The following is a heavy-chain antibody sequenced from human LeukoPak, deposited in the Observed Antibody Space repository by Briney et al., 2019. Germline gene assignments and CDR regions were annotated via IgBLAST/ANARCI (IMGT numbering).Heavy chain of an antibody. Sequence: GASVKVSCKASGYTFTSYGITWVRQAPGQGLQWMGWISAYNGNTNYTQKLQGRVTMTTDTSTSTAYMELRSLRSDDTAVYYCARGVRGWIAARSKYYYYYMDVWGKGTTVTVSS. J-gene: IGHJ6*03. CDR2: ISAYNGNT. CDR1: GYTFTSYG. V-gene: IGHV1-18*01. CDR3: ARGVRGWIAARSKYYYYYMDV. D-gene: IGHD6-6*01.